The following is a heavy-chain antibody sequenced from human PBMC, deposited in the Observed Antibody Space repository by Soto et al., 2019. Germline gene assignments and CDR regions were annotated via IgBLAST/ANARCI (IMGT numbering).Heavy chain of an antibody. CDR2: INHSGST. CDR3: ARVPTGAANWFDP. D-gene: IGHD1-1*01. V-gene: IGHV4-34*01. Sequence: SETLSLTCAVYGGSFSGYYWSWIRQPPGKGLEWIGEINHSGSTNYNPSLKSRVTISVDKSKNQFSLKLSSVTAADTAVYYCARVPTGAANWFDPWGQGTLVTVSS. J-gene: IGHJ5*02. CDR1: GGSFSGYY.